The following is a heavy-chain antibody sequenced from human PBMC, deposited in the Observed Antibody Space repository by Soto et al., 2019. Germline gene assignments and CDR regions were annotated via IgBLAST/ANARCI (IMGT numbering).Heavy chain of an antibody. Sequence: GGSLRLSCAASGFSFHMAWMNWVRQTPGKGLEWVGRIKSYINGGTIDYAAPVKGRFTISRDDSRGRLYLEMDSLKTEDTALYYCAADLPNWGAYAFDYWGQGTPVTVSS. CDR1: GFSFHMAW. CDR2: IKSYINGGTI. CDR3: AADLPNWGAYAFDY. J-gene: IGHJ4*02. D-gene: IGHD7-27*01. V-gene: IGHV3-15*07.